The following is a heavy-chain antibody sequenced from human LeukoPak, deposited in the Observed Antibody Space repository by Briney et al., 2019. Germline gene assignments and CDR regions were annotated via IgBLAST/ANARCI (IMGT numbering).Heavy chain of an antibody. J-gene: IGHJ4*02. Sequence: GGSLRLSCAASGFTFSSYSMSWVRQAPGKGLEWVSSISSSSSYIYYADSVKGRFTISRDNAKNSLYLQMNSLRAEDTAVYYCAKDLVGYYYGSGSYYKEGDDYWGQGTLVTVSS. CDR1: GFTFSSYS. D-gene: IGHD3-10*01. V-gene: IGHV3-21*01. CDR3: AKDLVGYYYGSGSYYKEGDDY. CDR2: ISSSSSYI.